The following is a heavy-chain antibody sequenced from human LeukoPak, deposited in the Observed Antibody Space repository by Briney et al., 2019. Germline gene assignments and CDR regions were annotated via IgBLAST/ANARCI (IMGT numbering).Heavy chain of an antibody. J-gene: IGHJ4*02. CDR2: ISSSSSYI. Sequence: GGSLRLSCAASGFTFSSYSMNWVRQAPGKGLEWASSISSSSSYIYYADSVKGRFTISRDNAKNSLYLQMNSLRAEDTAVYYCASLDSSGSPFDYWGQGTLVTVSS. D-gene: IGHD3-22*01. CDR3: ASLDSSGSPFDY. CDR1: GFTFSSYS. V-gene: IGHV3-21*01.